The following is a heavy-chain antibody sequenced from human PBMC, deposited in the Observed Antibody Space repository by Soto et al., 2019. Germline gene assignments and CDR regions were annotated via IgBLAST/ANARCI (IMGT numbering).Heavy chain of an antibody. CDR2: IHYSGST. CDR1: GGSISSGDYY. D-gene: IGHD3-22*01. Sequence: SETLSLTCTVSGGSISSGDYYWSWIRQPPGKGLEWIGYIHYSGSTYYNPSLKSRVTISVDTSKNQFSLKLSSVTAADTAVYYCARDHYDSSGYPWFDPWGQGTLVTVSS. J-gene: IGHJ5*02. CDR3: ARDHYDSSGYPWFDP. V-gene: IGHV4-30-4*01.